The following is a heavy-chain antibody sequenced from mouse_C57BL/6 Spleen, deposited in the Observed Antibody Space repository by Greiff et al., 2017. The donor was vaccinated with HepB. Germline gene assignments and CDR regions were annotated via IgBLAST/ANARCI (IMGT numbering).Heavy chain of an antibody. J-gene: IGHJ4*01. Sequence: EVKVVESGGGLVKPGGSLKLSCAASGFTFSDYGMHWVRQAPEKGLEWVAYISSGSSTIYYADTVKGRFTISRDNAKNTLFLQMTSLRSEDTAMYYCARGALRMDYWGQGPSVTVSS. V-gene: IGHV5-17*01. CDR1: GFTFSDYG. CDR3: ARGALRMDY. CDR2: ISSGSSTI.